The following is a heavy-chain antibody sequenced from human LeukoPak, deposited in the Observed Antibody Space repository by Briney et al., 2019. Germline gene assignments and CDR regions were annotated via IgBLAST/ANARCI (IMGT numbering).Heavy chain of an antibody. CDR3: ASTPRFLEWSGRFDP. CDR1: GGSISSSNW. Sequence: PSDTLSLTCAVSGGSISSSNWWSWVRQPPGKGLEWIGEIYHSGSTYYNPSLKSRVTISVDTSKNQFSLKLSSVTAADTAVYYCASTPRFLEWSGRFDPWGQGTLVTVSS. J-gene: IGHJ5*02. D-gene: IGHD3-3*01. V-gene: IGHV4-4*02. CDR2: IYHSGST.